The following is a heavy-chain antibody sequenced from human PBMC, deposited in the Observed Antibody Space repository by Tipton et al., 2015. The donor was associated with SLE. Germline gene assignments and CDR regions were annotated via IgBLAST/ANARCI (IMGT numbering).Heavy chain of an antibody. Sequence: TLSLTCAVYGGSFSGYYWSWIRQPPGKGLEWIGEINHSGSTNYNPSLKSRVTISVDTSKNQFSLKLSSVTAADTAVYYCARGHVTEGGALGAFDIWGQGTMVTVSS. V-gene: IGHV4-34*01. CDR2: INHSGST. D-gene: IGHD1-26*01. CDR3: ARGHVTEGGALGAFDI. CDR1: GGSFSGYY. J-gene: IGHJ3*02.